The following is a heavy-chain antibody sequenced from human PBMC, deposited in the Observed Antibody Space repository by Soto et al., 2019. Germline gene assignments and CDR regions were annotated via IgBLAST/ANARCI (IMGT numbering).Heavy chain of an antibody. J-gene: IGHJ5*02. V-gene: IGHV4-39*01. Sequence: SETLSLTCTVSGGSISSSSYYWGWIRQPPGKGLEWIGSIYYSGSTYYNPSLKSRVTISVDTSKNQFSLKLSSVTAADTAVYYCAIGLGGYDPGRFDPWGQGTLVTVSS. CDR2: IYYSGST. D-gene: IGHD5-12*01. CDR1: GGSISSSSYY. CDR3: AIGLGGYDPGRFDP.